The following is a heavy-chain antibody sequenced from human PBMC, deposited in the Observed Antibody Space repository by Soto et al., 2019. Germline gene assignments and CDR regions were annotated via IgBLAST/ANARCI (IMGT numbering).Heavy chain of an antibody. V-gene: IGHV3-30*18. CDR3: AKDLGSSSLY. Sequence: SLRLSCVASGFAFSYSGMHWVRQAPGKGLEWVAVTSYDGSHKYYADSVKGRFTISRDNSKNTLYLQMNSLRAEDTAVYYCAKDLGSSSLYWGQGTLVTVSS. J-gene: IGHJ4*02. D-gene: IGHD6-6*01. CDR2: TSYDGSHK. CDR1: GFAFSYSG.